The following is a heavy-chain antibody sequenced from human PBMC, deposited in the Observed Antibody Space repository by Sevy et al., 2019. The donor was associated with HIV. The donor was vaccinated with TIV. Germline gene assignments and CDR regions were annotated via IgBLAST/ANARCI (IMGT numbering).Heavy chain of an antibody. Sequence: GGSLRLSCAASGFTFSSYAMSWVRQAPGKGLEWVSAISGSGGGTYYADSVKGRFTISRDNSKNTLYLQMNSLRAEDTAVYYCAKVAVTNYYYYYGMDVWGQGTTVTVSS. J-gene: IGHJ6*02. CDR2: ISGSGGGT. CDR3: AKVAVTNYYYYYGMDV. D-gene: IGHD4-17*01. V-gene: IGHV3-23*01. CDR1: GFTFSSYA.